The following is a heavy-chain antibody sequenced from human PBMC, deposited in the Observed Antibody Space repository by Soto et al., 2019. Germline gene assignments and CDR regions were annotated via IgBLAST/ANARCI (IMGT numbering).Heavy chain of an antibody. Sequence: GGSLRLSCAASGFTFSSYVMHWVRQAPGKGLEWVAVISYDGSNKYYADSVKGRFTISRDNSKNTLFLQMNSLRVEDTAVYYCARDFETYYYDSSGYYPAPFVGYWGQGTLVTVAS. D-gene: IGHD3-22*01. J-gene: IGHJ4*02. CDR3: ARDFETYYYDSSGYYPAPFVGY. V-gene: IGHV3-30-3*01. CDR2: ISYDGSNK. CDR1: GFTFSSYV.